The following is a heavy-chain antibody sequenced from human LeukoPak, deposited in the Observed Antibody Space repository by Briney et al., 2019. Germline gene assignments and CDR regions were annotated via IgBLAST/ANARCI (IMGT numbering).Heavy chain of an antibody. CDR3: ARAVEGTYYFDY. J-gene: IGHJ4*02. V-gene: IGHV4-59*01. CDR2: IYYSGST. D-gene: IGHD5-24*01. Sequence: SETLSLTCTVSGGSISSYYWSWIRQPPGKGLEWIGYIYYSGSTNYNPSLKSRVTISVDTSKNQFSLKLSSVTAADTAVYYCARAVEGTYYFDYWGQGTLVTVSS. CDR1: GGSISSYY.